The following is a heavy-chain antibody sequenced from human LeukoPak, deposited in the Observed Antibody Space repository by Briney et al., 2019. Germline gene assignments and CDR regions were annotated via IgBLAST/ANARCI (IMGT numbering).Heavy chain of an antibody. V-gene: IGHV3-72*01. Sequence: GGSLRLSCAASGFTFSSYGMHWVRQAPGRGLEWVGRIRNKAKRYATDYAASVKGRFTISRDDSKNSLYLQMDGLKTEDTAVYYCARGGYCSGGNCFGNDFWGQGTLVTVSS. CDR1: GFTFSSYG. D-gene: IGHD2-15*01. CDR3: ARGGYCSGGNCFGNDF. J-gene: IGHJ4*02. CDR2: IRNKAKRYAT.